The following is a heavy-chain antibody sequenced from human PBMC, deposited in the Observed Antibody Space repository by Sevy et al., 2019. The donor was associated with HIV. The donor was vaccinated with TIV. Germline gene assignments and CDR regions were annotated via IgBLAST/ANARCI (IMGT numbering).Heavy chain of an antibody. D-gene: IGHD6-13*01. V-gene: IGHV3-30-3*01. CDR3: ARDGGYSIKWYPLY. J-gene: IGHJ4*01. CDR1: GFAFSSHA. Sequence: GGSLRLSCAASGFAFSSHAMHWVRQAPGKGLEWVAVISYEGTETFYAASVEGGFTISRDNSKNMLSLQINSLRPEDTAAYYCARDGGYSIKWYPLYWGHGTLVTVSS. CDR2: ISYEGTET.